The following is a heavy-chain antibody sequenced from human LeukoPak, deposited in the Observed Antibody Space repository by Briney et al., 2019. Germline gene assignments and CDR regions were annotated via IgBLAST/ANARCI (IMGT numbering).Heavy chain of an antibody. D-gene: IGHD1-14*01. CDR3: ARHNPRLGTGGYSWFDP. V-gene: IGHV1-69*05. CDR1: GGTFSSYA. Sequence: ASVKVSCKASGGTFSSYAISWVRQAPGQGLEWMGGIIPIFGTANYAQKFQGRVTITTDESTSTAYMERSSLRSEDTAGYYFARHNPRLGTGGYSWFDPWGQGTLVTVSS. J-gene: IGHJ5*02. CDR2: IIPIFGTA.